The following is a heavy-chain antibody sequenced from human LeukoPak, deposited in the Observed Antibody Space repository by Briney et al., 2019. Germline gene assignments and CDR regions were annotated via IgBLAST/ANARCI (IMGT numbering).Heavy chain of an antibody. V-gene: IGHV1-58*01. CDR1: GFTFSTSA. D-gene: IGHD4-17*01. CDR3: AAELYGVYTDCCTFHM. CDR2: IIVCSGAT. Sequence: GASVKVSCKTSGFTFSTSAVQWVRQARGQRLEWIGWIIVCSGATNYAQSLQGRFTITRDMSTNTAYMELSSLGSEDSAVYYCAAELYGVYTDCCTFHMWGQGTMVTVSS. J-gene: IGHJ3*02.